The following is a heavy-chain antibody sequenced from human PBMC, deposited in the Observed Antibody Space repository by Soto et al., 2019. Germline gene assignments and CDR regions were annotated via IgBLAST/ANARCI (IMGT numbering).Heavy chain of an antibody. CDR3: ARSQGGSSSLDIYYYYYYGMDV. Sequence: QVPLVQSGAEVKKPGSSVKVSCKAPGGTFSSYAISWVRQAPGQGLEWMGGVIPIFGTAKYAQKFQGRVTITADESTSTGYMELRSPRSEDTAVYYCARSQGGSSSLDIYYYYYYGMDVWGQGTTVTVSS. V-gene: IGHV1-69*01. J-gene: IGHJ6*02. CDR1: GGTFSSYA. CDR2: VIPIFGTA. D-gene: IGHD2-15*01.